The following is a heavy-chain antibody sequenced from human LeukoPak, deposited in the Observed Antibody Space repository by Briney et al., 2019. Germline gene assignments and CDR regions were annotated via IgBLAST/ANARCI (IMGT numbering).Heavy chain of an antibody. CDR1: GYTFTSYG. D-gene: IGHD3-9*01. CDR2: ISAYNGNT. J-gene: IGHJ4*02. CDR3: ARVWDYYDILTGYSHFDY. Sequence: ASVKVSCKASGYTFTSYGISWVRQAPGQGLEWMGWISAYNGNTNYAQKLQGRVTMTTDTSTSTAYMELRSLRSDDTAVYYCARVWDYYDILTGYSHFDYWGQGTLVTVSS. V-gene: IGHV1-18*04.